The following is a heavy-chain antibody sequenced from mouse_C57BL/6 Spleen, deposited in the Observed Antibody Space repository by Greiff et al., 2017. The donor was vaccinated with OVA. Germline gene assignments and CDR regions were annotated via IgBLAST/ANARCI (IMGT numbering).Heavy chain of an antibody. CDR3: VPPYYIGGFVY. D-gene: IGHD2-10*01. J-gene: IGHJ3*01. CDR1: GFSFNTYA. V-gene: IGHV10-1*01. Sequence: EVKLVESGGGLVQPKGSLKLSCAASGFSFNTYAMNWVRQAPGKGLEWVARIRSKSNNYATYYADSVKDRFTISRDDSESMLYLQMNNLKTEDTAMYYCVPPYYIGGFVYWGQGTLVTVSA. CDR2: IRSKSNNYAT.